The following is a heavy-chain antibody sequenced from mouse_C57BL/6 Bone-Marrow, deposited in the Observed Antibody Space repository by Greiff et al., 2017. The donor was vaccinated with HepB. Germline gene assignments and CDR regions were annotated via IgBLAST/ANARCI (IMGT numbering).Heavy chain of an antibody. V-gene: IGHV1-80*01. CDR2: IYPGDGDT. CDR3: ARGGFIYSSYYYAMDY. D-gene: IGHD2-1*01. CDR1: GYAFSSYW. Sequence: QVQLQQSGAELVKPGASVKISCKASGYAFSSYWMNWVKQRPGKGPEWIGQIYPGDGDTNYNGKFKGKATLTADKSSSTAYMQLSSLTSEDSAVYFCARGGFIYSSYYYAMDYWGQGTSVTVSS. J-gene: IGHJ4*01.